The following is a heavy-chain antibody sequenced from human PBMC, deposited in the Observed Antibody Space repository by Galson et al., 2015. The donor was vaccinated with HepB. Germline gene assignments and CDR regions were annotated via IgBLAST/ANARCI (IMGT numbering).Heavy chain of an antibody. CDR1: GYTFTNYG. Sequence: SVKVSCKAAGYTFTNYGISWVRQAPGQGLEWMGWISANNGNTNRAQKFQGRVTMTRDTSTSTAYMELRSLRSDDTAVYYCARGGYYGDYPFYYYYGMDVWGQGTTVTVSS. CDR2: ISANNGNT. D-gene: IGHD4-17*01. CDR3: ARGGYYGDYPFYYYYGMDV. J-gene: IGHJ6*02. V-gene: IGHV1-18*01.